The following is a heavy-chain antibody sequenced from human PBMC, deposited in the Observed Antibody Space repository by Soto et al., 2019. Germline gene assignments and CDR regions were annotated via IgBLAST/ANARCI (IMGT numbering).Heavy chain of an antibody. J-gene: IGHJ6*03. V-gene: IGHV4-59*08. Sequence: SETQSLTCTVSGGYISSYYWSWIRQPPGKGLEWIGYIYYSGSTNYNPSLKSRVTISVDTSKNQFSLKLSSVTAADTAVYYCARREXIVATMGYYYYYMDVWGKGTTVTVSS. D-gene: IGHD5-12*01. CDR3: ARREXIVATMGYYYYYMDV. CDR1: GGYISSYY. CDR2: IYYSGST.